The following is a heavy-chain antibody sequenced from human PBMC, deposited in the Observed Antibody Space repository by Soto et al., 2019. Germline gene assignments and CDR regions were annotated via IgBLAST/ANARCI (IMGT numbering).Heavy chain of an antibody. Sequence: ASVKVSCKASGYTFTSYGISWVRQAPGQGLEWMGWISAYNGNTNYAQKLQGRVTMTTDTSTSTAYMELRSLRSDDTAVYYCARLRKAMYYDILTGYCNRGMGVWGQGTMVTVSS. D-gene: IGHD3-9*01. CDR1: GYTFTSYG. J-gene: IGHJ6*02. CDR2: ISAYNGNT. CDR3: ARLRKAMYYDILTGYCNRGMGV. V-gene: IGHV1-18*01.